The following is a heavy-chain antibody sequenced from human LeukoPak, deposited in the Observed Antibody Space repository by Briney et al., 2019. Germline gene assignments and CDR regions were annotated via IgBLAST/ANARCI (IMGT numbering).Heavy chain of an antibody. D-gene: IGHD2-8*02. V-gene: IGHV3-66*01. CDR2: IYSGGNT. Sequence: GGSLRLSCAASGFTVSTYYMSWVRQAPGKGLEWVSIIYSGGNTYYADSVKGRFTISRDNAKNSLYLQMNSLRDEDTAVYYCARDLLASPTFWGQGTLVTVSS. CDR1: GFTVSTYY. CDR3: ARDLLASPTF. J-gene: IGHJ4*02.